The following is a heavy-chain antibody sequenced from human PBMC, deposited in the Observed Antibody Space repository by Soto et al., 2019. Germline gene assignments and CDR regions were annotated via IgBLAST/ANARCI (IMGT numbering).Heavy chain of an antibody. J-gene: IGHJ4*02. CDR1: GFTFTSCA. V-gene: IGHV3-23*01. CDR2: VSASGRNT. CDR3: ANDRPRRTSGYFFDN. D-gene: IGHD1-1*01. Sequence: GGSLRLSCAASGFTFTSCAMGWVRQAPGKGLEWVSGVSASGRNTDYADPVKGRFYISRDNSKNTVSLHMNSLRAEDTALYYCANDRPRRTSGYFFDNCGEGTPVTVSS.